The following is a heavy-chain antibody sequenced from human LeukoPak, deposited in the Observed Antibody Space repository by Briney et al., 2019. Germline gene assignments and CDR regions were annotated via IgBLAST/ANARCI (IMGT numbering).Heavy chain of an antibody. J-gene: IGHJ3*02. Sequence: SETLSLTCTVSGYSISSGYYWGWIRQPPGKGLEWIGSIYRSGSTYYNPSLKSRVTISVDTSKNQFSLKLSSVTAADTAVYYCARDHSSSSWMDSFEIWGPGTKVTVSS. CDR1: GYSISSGYY. V-gene: IGHV4-38-2*02. D-gene: IGHD6-6*01. CDR2: IYRSGST. CDR3: ARDHSSSSWMDSFEI.